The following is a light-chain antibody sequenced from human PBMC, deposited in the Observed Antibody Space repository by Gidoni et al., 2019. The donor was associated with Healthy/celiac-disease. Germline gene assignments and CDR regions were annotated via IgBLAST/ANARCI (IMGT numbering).Light chain of an antibody. CDR1: QSISSY. Sequence: MQMTQSPSYLSASVGDRVTITGRASQSISSYLNWYQQKPGKAPKLLIYAAASLQSGVPSRFSGSGSGTDFTLTISSLQPEYFATYYCQQSYSTPRPVGQGTKVEIK. V-gene: IGKV1-39*01. J-gene: IGKJ1*01. CDR2: AAA. CDR3: QQSYSTPRP.